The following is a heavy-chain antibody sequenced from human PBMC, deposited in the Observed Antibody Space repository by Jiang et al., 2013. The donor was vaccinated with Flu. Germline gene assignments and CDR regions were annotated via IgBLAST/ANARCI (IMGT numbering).Heavy chain of an antibody. J-gene: IGHJ3*02. Sequence: KPTQTLTLTCTFSGFSLSTSGVGVGWIRQPPGKALEWLALIYWDDDKRYSPSLKSRLTITKDTSKNQVVLTMTNMDPVDTATYYCAHWAYYYDSSRAFDIWGQGTMVTVSS. CDR2: IYWDDDK. D-gene: IGHD3-22*01. CDR1: GFSLSTSGVG. CDR3: AHWAYYYDSSRAFDI. V-gene: IGHV2-5*02.